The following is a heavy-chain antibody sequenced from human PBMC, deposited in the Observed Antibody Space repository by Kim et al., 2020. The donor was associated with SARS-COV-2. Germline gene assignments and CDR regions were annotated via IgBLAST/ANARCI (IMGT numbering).Heavy chain of an antibody. Sequence: EYAASVRGRFTISGDDSKNSLYLQMDNLRADDTAVYFCARDLLERGAFFDYWGQGNLVTVSS. D-gene: IGHD1-1*01. CDR3: ARDLLERGAFFDY. V-gene: IGHV3-72*01. J-gene: IGHJ4*02.